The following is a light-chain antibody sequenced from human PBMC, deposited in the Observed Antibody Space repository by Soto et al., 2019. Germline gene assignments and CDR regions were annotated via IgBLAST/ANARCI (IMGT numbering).Light chain of an antibody. V-gene: IGKV3-20*01. CDR3: QQDGTSPFT. CDR1: QRVSSSY. Sequence: EIVLTQSPGTLSLSPGERATLSCSASQRVSSSYLAWYQQKPGQAPRLLIDGASSRATGIPDRFSGGGSGPDFAPTTSRPEPEDFGVYYGQQDGTSPFTLGPRTKVDI. CDR2: GAS. J-gene: IGKJ3*01.